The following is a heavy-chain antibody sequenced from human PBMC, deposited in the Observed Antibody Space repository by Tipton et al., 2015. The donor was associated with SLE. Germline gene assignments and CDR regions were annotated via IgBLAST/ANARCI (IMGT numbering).Heavy chain of an antibody. CDR2: IYSDGGT. D-gene: IGHD5-12*01. CDR1: GGSVTSNNYY. J-gene: IGHJ4*02. Sequence: TLSLTCTVSGGSVTSNNYYWGWIRQPPGKGLEWIGSIYSDGGTHYNPSLNSRVTISIDTSQNQFSLNLNFVTAADTAVYYCARYQAATMDALWGQGTLVTVSS. V-gene: IGHV4-39*01. CDR3: ARYQAATMDAL.